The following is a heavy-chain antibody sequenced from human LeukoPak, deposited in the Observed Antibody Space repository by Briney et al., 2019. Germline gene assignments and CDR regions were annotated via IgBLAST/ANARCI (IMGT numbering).Heavy chain of an antibody. CDR2: IKADGSVK. Sequence: HPVGSLRLSCAASGFTFSTSWMSWVRQAPGKGLEWVANIKADGSVKHYVDSMEGRFTISRDNARDSLYLQMNSLRAEDTAVYYCVRDSDYQRNSGGRYAHYDALDIWGHGTMVTVSS. CDR3: VRDSDYQRNSGGRYAHYDALDI. CDR1: GFTFSTSW. J-gene: IGHJ3*02. D-gene: IGHD2-21*01. V-gene: IGHV3-7*01.